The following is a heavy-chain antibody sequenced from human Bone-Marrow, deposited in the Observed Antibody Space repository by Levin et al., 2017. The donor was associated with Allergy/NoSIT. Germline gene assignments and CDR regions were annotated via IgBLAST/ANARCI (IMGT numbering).Heavy chain of an antibody. V-gene: IGHV3-66*01. J-gene: IGHJ6*02. CDR2: IYSAGST. CDR3: ARDFHDYNYYYGMDV. CDR1: GFTIRSTY. D-gene: IGHD5-24*01. Sequence: GESLKISCAASGFTIRSTYMHWVRQAPGKGLEWVSVIYSAGSTYYADSVKGRFTISRDTSKNTLFLQMDSLRAEDTATYYCARDFHDYNYYYGMDVWGQGTTVTVSS.